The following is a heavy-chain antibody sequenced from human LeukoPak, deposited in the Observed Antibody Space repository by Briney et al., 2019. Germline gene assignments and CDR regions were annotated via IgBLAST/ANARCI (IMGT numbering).Heavy chain of an antibody. CDR3: ARDCSGGSCYSDYFDY. CDR2: ISGSGSLM. D-gene: IGHD2-15*01. Sequence: SGGSLRLSCAASGFTFSSYEMNWVRQAPGKGLEWVSYISGSGSLMYYTDSVKGRFTISRDNAKNSLYLQMNSLRAEDTAVYYCARDCSGGSCYSDYFDYWGQGTLVTVSS. CDR1: GFTFSSYE. J-gene: IGHJ4*02. V-gene: IGHV3-48*03.